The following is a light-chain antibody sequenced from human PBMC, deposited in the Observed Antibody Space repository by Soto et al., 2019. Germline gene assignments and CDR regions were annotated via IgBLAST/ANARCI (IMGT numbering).Light chain of an antibody. V-gene: IGKV3-15*01. CDR3: QQYNDWPPLT. Sequence: MTQSPATLSVSPGERATLSCRASQSVNINLAWYQQKPGQAPRLLIYGTSTRATGVPGGFSGSGSGTEFTLTISNLQSEDFAVYYCQQYNDWPPLTFGGGTKVDIK. CDR1: QSVNIN. CDR2: GTS. J-gene: IGKJ4*01.